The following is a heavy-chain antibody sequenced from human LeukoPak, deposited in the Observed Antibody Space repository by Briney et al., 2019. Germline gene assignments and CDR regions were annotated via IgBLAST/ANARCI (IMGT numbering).Heavy chain of an antibody. CDR1: SYSISSGSY. D-gene: IGHD4-17*01. CDR2: IFHSGNS. Sequence: SETLSLTCAVSSYSISSGSYWGWIRQSPGKGLEGFGGIFHSGNSYYNPSLKSRLTMSVDTSKNQFSLKLTSVTAADTALYYCARVTYVDDMLYQYFDYWGQGILVTVSS. V-gene: IGHV4-38-2*01. CDR3: ARVTYVDDMLYQYFDY. J-gene: IGHJ4*02.